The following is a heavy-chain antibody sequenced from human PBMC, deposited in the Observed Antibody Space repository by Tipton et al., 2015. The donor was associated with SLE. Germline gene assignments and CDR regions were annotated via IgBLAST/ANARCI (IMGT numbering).Heavy chain of an antibody. CDR3: AREWMIVRHAFDI. V-gene: IGHV4-59*01. J-gene: IGHJ3*02. CDR1: GGSISSYY. D-gene: IGHD3-22*01. Sequence: TLSLTCTVSGGSISSYYWSWIRQPPGKGLEWIGYIYYSGSTNYNPSLKSRVTISVDTSKNQFSLKLSSVTAADTAVYYCAREWMIVRHAFDIWGQGTMVTVSS. CDR2: IYYSGST.